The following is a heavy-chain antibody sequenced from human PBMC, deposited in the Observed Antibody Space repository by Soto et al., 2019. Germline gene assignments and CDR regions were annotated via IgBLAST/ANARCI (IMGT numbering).Heavy chain of an antibody. CDR3: ARANYYYGMDV. CDR1: GGTFNSYA. J-gene: IGHJ6*02. CDR2: IIPIFGTA. Sequence: QVQLVQSGAEVKKPGSSVKVSCKASGGTFNSYAISWVRQALGQGLEWMGGIIPIFGTANYAQKFQGRVTITADESTSTAYMELSSLRSEDTAVYYCARANYYYGMDVWGQGTTVTVSS. V-gene: IGHV1-69*12.